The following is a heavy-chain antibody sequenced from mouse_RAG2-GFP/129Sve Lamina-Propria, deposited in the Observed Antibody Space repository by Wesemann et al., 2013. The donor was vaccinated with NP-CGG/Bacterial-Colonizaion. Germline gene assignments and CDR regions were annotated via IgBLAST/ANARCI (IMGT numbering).Heavy chain of an antibody. J-gene: IGHJ1*01. CDR2: ISDGGSYT. V-gene: IGHV5-6*03. CDR1: GFTFSSYA. Sequence: EVQLVESGGGLVKPGGSLKLSCAASGFTFSSYAMSWVRQTPEKRLEWVATISDGGSYTYYPDSVKGRFTISRDNAKNTLYLQMSSLKSEDTAMYYCARRRFNWYFDVWGAGTTVTVSS. CDR3: ARRRFNWYFDV.